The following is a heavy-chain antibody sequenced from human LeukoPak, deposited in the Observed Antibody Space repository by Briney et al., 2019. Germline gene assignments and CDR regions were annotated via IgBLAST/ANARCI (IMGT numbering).Heavy chain of an antibody. J-gene: IGHJ4*02. V-gene: IGHV4-39*01. CDR2: IYYSGST. Sequence: SETLSLTCTVSGGSISSSSYYWGWIRQPPGRGLEWIGSIYYSGSTYYNPSLKSRVTISVDTSKNQFSLKLSSVTAADTAVYYCTRHYHAYCSSTSCHSYFDYWGQGTLVTVSS. D-gene: IGHD2-2*01. CDR3: TRHYHAYCSSTSCHSYFDY. CDR1: GGSISSSSYY.